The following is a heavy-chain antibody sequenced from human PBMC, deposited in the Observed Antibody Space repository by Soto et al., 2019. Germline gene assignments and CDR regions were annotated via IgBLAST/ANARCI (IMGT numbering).Heavy chain of an antibody. D-gene: IGHD2-2*01. CDR3: ARDQRRYQLLKDAFDI. V-gene: IGHV1-18*01. CDR1: GYTFTSSG. J-gene: IGHJ3*02. Sequence: QVQLVQSGAEVKKPGASVKVSCKASGYTFTSSGISWVRQAPGQGLEGMGWISAYNGNTNYAQQLQGRVTMTTDTSTSTAYMELRRLRSDDTAVYYCARDQRRYQLLKDAFDIWGQGTMVTVSS. CDR2: ISAYNGNT.